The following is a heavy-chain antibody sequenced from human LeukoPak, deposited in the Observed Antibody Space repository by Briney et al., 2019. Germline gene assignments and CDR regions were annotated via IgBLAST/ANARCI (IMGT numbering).Heavy chain of an antibody. Sequence: GGSLRLSCAASGFTFSSYSMNWVRQAPGKGLEWVSYISSSSSTIYYADSVKGRFTISRDNAKNSLYLQMNSLRAEDTAVYYCASGLTGDAFDIWGQGTMVTVSS. V-gene: IGHV3-48*01. CDR2: ISSSSSTI. D-gene: IGHD7-27*01. CDR3: ASGLTGDAFDI. CDR1: GFTFSSYS. J-gene: IGHJ3*02.